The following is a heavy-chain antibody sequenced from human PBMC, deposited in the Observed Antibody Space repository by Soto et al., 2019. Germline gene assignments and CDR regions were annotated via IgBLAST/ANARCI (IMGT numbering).Heavy chain of an antibody. CDR3: ARDFFDSSDYTTNWFDP. D-gene: IGHD3-22*01. CDR1: GDTISTGGYT. J-gene: IGHJ5*02. Sequence: PSETLSLTCDVSGDTISTGGYTWAWIRQPPGKALEWIGHTYHSGNPYYNPSLKSRVTISVDTSKNQFSLKLTSVTAADAALYYCARDFFDSSDYTTNWFDPWGQGTLVTVS. V-gene: IGHV4-30-2*03. CDR2: TYHSGNP.